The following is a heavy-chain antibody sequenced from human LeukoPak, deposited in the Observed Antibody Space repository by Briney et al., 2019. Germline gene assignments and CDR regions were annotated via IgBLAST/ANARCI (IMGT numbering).Heavy chain of an antibody. Sequence: SETLPLTCAVSGYSISSGYYWGWIRPPPGKGLQWIGSVYHSGTPYYNPSLKSRVTISVDTSKNQFSLKLSSVTAADTAVYYCARDGPYRITNMDVWGKGTTVTVSS. V-gene: IGHV4-38-2*02. CDR1: GYSISSGYY. CDR3: ARDGPYRITNMDV. CDR2: VYHSGTP. J-gene: IGHJ6*03.